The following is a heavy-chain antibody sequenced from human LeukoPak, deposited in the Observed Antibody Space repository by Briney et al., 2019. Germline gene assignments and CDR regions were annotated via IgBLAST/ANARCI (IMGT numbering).Heavy chain of an antibody. CDR1: GYTFTGYY. V-gene: IGHV1-18*04. J-gene: IGHJ6*02. CDR3: ARDRNGCSSTSCYMFSYYYYYYGMDV. D-gene: IGHD2-2*02. Sequence: ASVKVSCKASGYTFTGYYMHWVRQAPGQGLEWMGWISAYNGNTNYAQKLQGRVTMTTDTSTSTAYMELRSLRSDDTAVYYCARDRNGCSSTSCYMFSYYYYYYGMDVWGQGTTVTVSS. CDR2: ISAYNGNT.